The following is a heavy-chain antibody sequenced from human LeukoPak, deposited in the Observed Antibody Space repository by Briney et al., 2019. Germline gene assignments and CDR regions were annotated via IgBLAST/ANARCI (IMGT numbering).Heavy chain of an antibody. CDR1: GGSISSDDYY. V-gene: IGHV4-30-4*01. CDR3: ARGGVGGYDYFDS. D-gene: IGHD5-12*01. Sequence: SETQSLTCTVSGGSISSDDYYWSWIRQPPGKGLGWIGHITYSGSTDYSPSLRSRVTMSVDTSKNQFSLKLNSVTAAETAMYFCARGGVGGYDYFDSWGQGTLVAVSS. J-gene: IGHJ4*02. CDR2: ITYSGST.